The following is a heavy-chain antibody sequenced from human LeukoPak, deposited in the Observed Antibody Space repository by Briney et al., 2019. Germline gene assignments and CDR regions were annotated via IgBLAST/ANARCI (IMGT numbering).Heavy chain of an antibody. J-gene: IGHJ5*02. CDR2: IYYSGST. V-gene: IGHV4-39*07. CDR1: GGSISSSSYY. Sequence: SETLSLTCTVSGGSISSSSYYWGWIRQPPGKGLEWIGSIYYSGSTYYNPSLKSRVTISVDTSKNQFSLKLSSVTAADTAVYYCARELPSRYCSSTSCDTWFAPWGQGTLVTVSS. D-gene: IGHD2-2*02. CDR3: ARELPSRYCSSTSCDTWFAP.